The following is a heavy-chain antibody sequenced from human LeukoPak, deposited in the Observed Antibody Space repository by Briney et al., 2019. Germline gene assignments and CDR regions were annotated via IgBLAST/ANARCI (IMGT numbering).Heavy chain of an antibody. V-gene: IGHV3-23*01. J-gene: IGHJ5*02. Sequence: GGSLRLTCAASGFTFSSYAMSWVRQAPGKGLEWVSASSGSGGSTYYADSVKGRFTISRDNSKNTLYLQMNSLRAEDTAVYYCAISEYSSGPNWFDPWGQGTLVTVSS. CDR2: SSGSGGST. CDR3: AISEYSSGPNWFDP. CDR1: GFTFSSYA. D-gene: IGHD6-19*01.